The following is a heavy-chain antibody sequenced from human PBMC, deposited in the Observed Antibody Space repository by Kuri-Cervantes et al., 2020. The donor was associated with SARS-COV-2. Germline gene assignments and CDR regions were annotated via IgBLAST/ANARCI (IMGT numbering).Heavy chain of an antibody. CDR3: ARRAAAGTIQLDY. Sequence: PVTLSLTCAASGYTISSDYYWCRSPQPPGKGLLWTGSTYHSASTYYNASLKSRVTISVDTSKNQFSLKLSSVTAADTAVYYCARRAAAGTIQLDYWGQGTLVTVSS. V-gene: IGHV4-38-2*01. CDR2: TYHSAST. J-gene: IGHJ4*02. CDR1: GYTISSDYY. D-gene: IGHD6-13*01.